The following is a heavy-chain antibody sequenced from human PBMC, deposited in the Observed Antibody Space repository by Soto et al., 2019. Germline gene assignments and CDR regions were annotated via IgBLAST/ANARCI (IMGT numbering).Heavy chain of an antibody. J-gene: IGHJ4*02. CDR3: ARLKDYGDYKWFDY. D-gene: IGHD4-17*01. V-gene: IGHV4-31*03. CDR2: IYYSGST. Sequence: PSETLSLTCTVSGGSISSGGYYWSWIRQHPGKGLEWIGSIYYSGSTYYNPSLKSRVTISVDTSKNQFSLKLSSVTAADTAVYYCARLKDYGDYKWFDYWGQGTLVTVSS. CDR1: GGSISSGGYY.